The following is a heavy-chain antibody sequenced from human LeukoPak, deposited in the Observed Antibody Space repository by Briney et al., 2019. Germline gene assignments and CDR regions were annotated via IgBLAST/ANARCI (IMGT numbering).Heavy chain of an antibody. CDR2: IYYSGST. V-gene: IGHV4-61*05. Sequence: PSETLSLTCTVSGGSISSSSYYWGWIRQPPGKGLEWIGYIYYSGSTNYNPSLKSRVTISVDTSKNQFSLKLSSVTAADTAVYYCATARGSSGYYFDYWGQGTLVTVSS. CDR1: GGSISSSSYY. D-gene: IGHD3-22*01. CDR3: ATARGSSGYYFDY. J-gene: IGHJ4*02.